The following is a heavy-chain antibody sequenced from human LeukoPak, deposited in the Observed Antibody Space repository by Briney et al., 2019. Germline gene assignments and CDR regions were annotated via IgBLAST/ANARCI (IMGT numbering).Heavy chain of an antibody. CDR2: IYHGGST. CDR1: RYSINSGYY. Sequence: KPSDTLSLTCVVSRYSINSGYYWGWIRPPPGKGLEWIGSIYHGGSTYYNSSLKSRVTISVDTSKNQFSLKLTSVTAADTAVYYCARVNNYYGTSAYYYEGAFDIWGQGTMVTVSS. V-gene: IGHV4-38-2*01. D-gene: IGHD3-22*01. J-gene: IGHJ3*02. CDR3: ARVNNYYGTSAYYYEGAFDI.